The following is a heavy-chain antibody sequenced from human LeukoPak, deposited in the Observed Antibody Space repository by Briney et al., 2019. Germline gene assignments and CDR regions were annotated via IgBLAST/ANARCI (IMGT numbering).Heavy chain of an antibody. CDR3: AREGQDTAMVPNGMDV. Sequence: GASVKVSCKASGYIFTSNYIHWVRQAPGQGLEWMGMIYPRDGSTSYAQRFQDRVTVTRDTSTSTVHMELSGLRSEDTAVYYCAREGQDTAMVPNGMDVWGQGTTVTVSS. CDR1: GYIFTSNY. D-gene: IGHD5-18*01. CDR2: IYPRDGST. V-gene: IGHV1-46*01. J-gene: IGHJ6*02.